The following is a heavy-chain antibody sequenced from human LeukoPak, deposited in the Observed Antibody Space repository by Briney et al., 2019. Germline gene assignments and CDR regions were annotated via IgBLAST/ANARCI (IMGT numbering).Heavy chain of an antibody. Sequence: GGSLRLSCAASGFTFSSYAMHWVRQAPGKGLEWVAVISYDGSNKYYADSVKGRFTISRDNSKNTLYLQMNSLRAEDTAVYYCARARYCSSTSCYWFDPWGQGTLVTVSS. CDR1: GFTFSSYA. J-gene: IGHJ5*02. CDR2: ISYDGSNK. D-gene: IGHD2-2*01. CDR3: ARARYCSSTSCYWFDP. V-gene: IGHV3-30-3*01.